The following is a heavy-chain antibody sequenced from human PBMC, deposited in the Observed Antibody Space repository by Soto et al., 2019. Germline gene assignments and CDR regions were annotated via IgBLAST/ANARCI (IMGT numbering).Heavy chain of an antibody. D-gene: IGHD3-22*01. J-gene: IGHJ4*02. Sequence: SETLSLTCTVSGGSISSYYWSWIRQPPGKGLEWIGYIYYSGSTNYNPSLKSRVTITVDTSKNQFSLKLSSVTAADTAVYYCARGGDYYDSSGYFDYWGQGTLGTVSS. CDR2: IYYSGST. CDR3: ARGGDYYDSSGYFDY. CDR1: GGSISSYY. V-gene: IGHV4-59*01.